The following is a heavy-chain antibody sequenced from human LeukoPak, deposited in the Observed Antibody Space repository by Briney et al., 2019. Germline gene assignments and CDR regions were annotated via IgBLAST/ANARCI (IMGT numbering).Heavy chain of an antibody. J-gene: IGHJ6*03. V-gene: IGHV4-39*01. Sequence: PSETLSLTCTVSGGSIRSSSYYWGWIRQPPVKGLEWIGSIYYSGSTYYNPSLKSRVTISADTSKNQFSLKLSSVTAADTAVYYCATRSELYSYYYMDVWGKGTTVTISS. CDR1: GGSIRSSSYY. D-gene: IGHD1-26*01. CDR3: ATRSELYSYYYMDV. CDR2: IYYSGST.